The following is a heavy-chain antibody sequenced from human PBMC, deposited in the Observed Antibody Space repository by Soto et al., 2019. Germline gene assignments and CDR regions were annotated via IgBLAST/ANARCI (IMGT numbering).Heavy chain of an antibody. Sequence: PSEPLSLTCSLYSGSLSGYYWSWIRQPPGKGLEWIGEISPSGTTNYSPSLKSRVSISVDTPKNQFSLNLTSLTAADTAVYYCARAPKVSGSAQTRPDFWGQGSLVTVSS. CDR3: ARAPKVSGSAQTRPDF. D-gene: IGHD6-6*01. V-gene: IGHV4-34*01. J-gene: IGHJ4*02. CDR1: SGSLSGYY. CDR2: ISPSGTT.